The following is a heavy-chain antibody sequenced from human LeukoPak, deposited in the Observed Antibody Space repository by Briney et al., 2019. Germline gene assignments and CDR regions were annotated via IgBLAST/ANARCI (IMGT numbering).Heavy chain of an antibody. CDR3: ARVISYCSGGSCYQSGGNWFDP. CDR2: IIPIFGTA. J-gene: IGHJ5*02. CDR1: GGTFSSYA. D-gene: IGHD2-15*01. Sequence: SVKVSXKASGGTFSSYAISWVRQAPGQGLEWIGGIIPIFGTANYAQKFQGRVTITTDESTSTAYMELSSLRSEDTAVYYCARVISYCSGGSCYQSGGNWFDPWGQGTLVTVSS. V-gene: IGHV1-69*05.